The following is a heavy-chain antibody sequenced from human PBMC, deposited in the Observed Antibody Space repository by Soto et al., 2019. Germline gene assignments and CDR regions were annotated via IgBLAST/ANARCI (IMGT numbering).Heavy chain of an antibody. Sequence: PSETLSLTCTVSGVYISDYYWSWFRQHQGTGLEWIGYIYYGGNTNYNSSVKSRVTISVDTSKNQSSLKLNSVTAADTAVYLCARDRAYYDSNGLYLIYWGQGTRDTVS. V-gene: IGHV4-59*13. J-gene: IGHJ4*02. CDR2: IYYGGNT. D-gene: IGHD3-22*01. CDR3: ARDRAYYDSNGLYLIY. CDR1: GVYISDYY.